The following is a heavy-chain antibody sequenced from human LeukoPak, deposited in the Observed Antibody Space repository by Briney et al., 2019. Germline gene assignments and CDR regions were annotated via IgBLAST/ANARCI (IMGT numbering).Heavy chain of an antibody. CDR2: INHSGST. J-gene: IGHJ4*02. CDR1: GGSFSGYY. CDR3: AGGDSGSYYSLYFFDY. Sequence: SETLSLTCAVYGGSFSGYYWSWIRQPPGKGLEWIGEINHSGSTNYNPSLKSRVTISVDTSKNQFSLKLSSVTAADTAVYYCAGGDSGSYYSLYFFDYWGQGTLDTVSS. D-gene: IGHD1-26*01. V-gene: IGHV4-34*01.